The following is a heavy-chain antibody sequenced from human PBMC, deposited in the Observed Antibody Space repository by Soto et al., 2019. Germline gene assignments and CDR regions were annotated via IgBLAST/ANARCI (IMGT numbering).Heavy chain of an antibody. J-gene: IGHJ4*02. CDR2: MYNSGST. Sequence: QVQLQESAPGLVKPSETLSLTCTVSGGSISSYYGTWIRQPPGQGLEWIGLMYNSGSTHYNPSLTSRGTTSLDTPKNHFSLNRSSVTAADTAVYYCESMGYHYGSGSYPLDYWGQGTLVTVSS. V-gene: IGHV4-59*08. D-gene: IGHD3-10*01. CDR1: GGSISSYY. CDR3: ESMGYHYGSGSYPLDY.